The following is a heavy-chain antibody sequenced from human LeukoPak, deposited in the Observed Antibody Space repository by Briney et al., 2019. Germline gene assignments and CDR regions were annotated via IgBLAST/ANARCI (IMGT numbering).Heavy chain of an antibody. V-gene: IGHV4-39*07. J-gene: IGHJ4*02. CDR1: GGSISSSTYF. CDR2: IFSSGST. D-gene: IGHD5-12*01. CDR3: ARAATIWNPDS. Sequence: SETLSLTCTVSGGSISSSTYFWGWIRQPPGEGLEWIGSIFSSGSTYYNPSLKSRVSISVDTSKNQFSLKLSSVTAADTAVYYCARAATIWNPDSWGQGTLVTVSS.